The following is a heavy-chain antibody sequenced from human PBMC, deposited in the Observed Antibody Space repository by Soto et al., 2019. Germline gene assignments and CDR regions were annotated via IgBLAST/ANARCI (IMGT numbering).Heavy chain of an antibody. V-gene: IGHV3-21*01. CDR3: ARDPTRILASSGWPKSMDV. Sequence: EVQLVESGGGLVKPGGSLRLSCAASGFTFSSYSMNWVRQAPGKGLEWVSSISSSSSDIYYADSVKGRFTISRDNAKNSLYLEMNSLRAEDTAVYYCARDPTRILASSGWPKSMDVWGQGTNVTVSS. J-gene: IGHJ6*02. D-gene: IGHD6-19*01. CDR2: ISSSSSDI. CDR1: GFTFSSYS.